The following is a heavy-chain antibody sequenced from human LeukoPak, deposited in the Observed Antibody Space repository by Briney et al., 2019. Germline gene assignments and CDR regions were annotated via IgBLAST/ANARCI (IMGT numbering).Heavy chain of an antibody. D-gene: IGHD3-10*01. CDR2: IKSKTDGGTI. CDR3: TTVGFGENNWFDP. Sequence: KSGGSLRLSCAASGFTFSNAWMSWVRQAPGKGLEWVGRIKSKTDGGTIDYAAPVKGRFTISRDDSKNTLYLQMNSLKNEDTAVYYCTTVGFGENNWFDPWGQGTLVTVSS. CDR1: GFTFSNAW. V-gene: IGHV3-15*01. J-gene: IGHJ5*02.